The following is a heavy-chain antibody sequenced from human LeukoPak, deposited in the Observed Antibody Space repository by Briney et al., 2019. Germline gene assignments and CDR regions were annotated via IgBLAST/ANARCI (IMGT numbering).Heavy chain of an antibody. Sequence: SETLSLTCAVYGGSFSGYYWSWIRQPPGKGLEWIGEINHSGSTNYNPSLKSRVTISVDTSKNQFSLTLSSVTAADTAVYYCARITYGSDYWGQGTLVTVSS. D-gene: IGHD3-10*01. J-gene: IGHJ4*02. CDR1: GGSFSGYY. CDR2: INHSGST. CDR3: ARITYGSDY. V-gene: IGHV4-34*01.